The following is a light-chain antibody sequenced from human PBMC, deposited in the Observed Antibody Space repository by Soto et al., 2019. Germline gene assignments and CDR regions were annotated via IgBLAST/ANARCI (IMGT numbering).Light chain of an antibody. CDR3: QQYGSSPLT. CDR2: GAS. J-gene: IGKJ4*01. V-gene: IGKV3-20*01. Sequence: EIVLAQSPGTLSLSPGERATLSCRASQSVSSSYLAWYQQKPGQAPRLLIYGASSRATGIPDRFSGSGSGKDFTLTISRLQPEDFAVYYCQQYGSSPLTLGGGTKVDIK. CDR1: QSVSSSY.